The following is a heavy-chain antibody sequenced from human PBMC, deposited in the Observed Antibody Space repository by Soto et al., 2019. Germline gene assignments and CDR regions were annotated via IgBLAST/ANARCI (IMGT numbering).Heavy chain of an antibody. Sequence: QLQLQESGPGLVKPSETLSLTCTVSGGSISSSSYYWGWIRQPPGKGLEWIGSIYYSGSTYYNPSLKSRVTISVDTSKNQFSLKLSSVTAADTAVYYCARHMGFLEWLGPYYMDVWGKGTTVTVSS. CDR1: GGSISSSSYY. CDR2: IYYSGST. CDR3: ARHMGFLEWLGPYYMDV. D-gene: IGHD3-3*01. J-gene: IGHJ6*03. V-gene: IGHV4-39*01.